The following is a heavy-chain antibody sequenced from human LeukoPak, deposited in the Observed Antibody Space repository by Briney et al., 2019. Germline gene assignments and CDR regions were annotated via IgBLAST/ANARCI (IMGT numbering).Heavy chain of an antibody. D-gene: IGHD3-22*01. CDR3: ASMGYYYDSSGYYRY. CDR2: ISSSGSTI. J-gene: IGHJ4*02. V-gene: IGHV3-11*01. CDR1: GFTFSDYY. Sequence: GGSLRLSCAASGFTFSDYYMSWLRQAPGKGLEWVSYISSSGSTIYYADSVKGRFTISRDNAKNLLYLQMNSLRAEDTAVYYCASMGYYYDSSGYYRYWGQGTLVTVSS.